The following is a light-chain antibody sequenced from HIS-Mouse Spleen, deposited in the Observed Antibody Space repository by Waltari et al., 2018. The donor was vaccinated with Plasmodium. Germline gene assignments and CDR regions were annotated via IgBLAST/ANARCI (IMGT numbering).Light chain of an antibody. CDR1: SSDVGSYNL. CDR3: CSYAGSSTFV. J-gene: IGLJ3*02. Sequence: QSALTQPASVSGSPGQSITIPCTGTSSDVGSYNLVSWYQQHPGKAPKLMIYEGSKRPSGFSKRFSGSKSGNTASLTISGLQAEDEADYYCCSYAGSSTFVFGGGTKLTVL. V-gene: IGLV2-23*03. CDR2: EGS.